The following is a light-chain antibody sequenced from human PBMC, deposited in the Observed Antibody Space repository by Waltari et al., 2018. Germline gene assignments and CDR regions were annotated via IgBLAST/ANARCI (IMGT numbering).Light chain of an antibody. CDR2: GNN. J-gene: IGLJ3*02. CDR3: QSFDIRLSGGVV. CDR1: SSTIGAGHD. Sequence: QSVLTQPPSMSGAPGQRVTISCTGRSSTIGAGHDVHWYQVFPGTAPKLLIYGNNNRPSGVPDRFSGSKSDTSASLAIGGLQAEDEADYYCQSFDIRLSGGVVFGGGTKVTVL. V-gene: IGLV1-40*01.